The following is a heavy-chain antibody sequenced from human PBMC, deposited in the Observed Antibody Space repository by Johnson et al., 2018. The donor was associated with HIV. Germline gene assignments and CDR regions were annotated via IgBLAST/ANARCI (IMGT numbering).Heavy chain of an antibody. CDR1: GFTFSSYW. D-gene: IGHD3-22*01. J-gene: IGHJ3*02. CDR2: IKQDGSEK. CDR3: AKWNDSSGPDAFDI. Sequence: VQLVESGGGVVQPGRSLRLSCAASGFTFSSYWMSWVRQAPGKGLEWVANIKQDGSEKYYVDSVKGRFTISRDNSKNTLSLQMNSLRAEDTAVYYCAKWNDSSGPDAFDIWGQGTMVTVSS. V-gene: IGHV3-7*03.